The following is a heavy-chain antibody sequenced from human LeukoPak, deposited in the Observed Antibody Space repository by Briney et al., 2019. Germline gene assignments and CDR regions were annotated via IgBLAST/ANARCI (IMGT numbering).Heavy chain of an antibody. CDR1: GFTFSSYW. Sequence: GGSLRLSCAASGFTFSSYWMHWVRQAPGKGLVWVSRINTDGSSASYADSVKGRFTISRDNAKNTLYLQMNSMRAEDTAVYYCARGPEPFWSGPEYFQHWGQGTLVTVSS. D-gene: IGHD3-3*02. CDR2: INTDGSSA. V-gene: IGHV3-74*01. J-gene: IGHJ1*01. CDR3: ARGPEPFWSGPEYFQH.